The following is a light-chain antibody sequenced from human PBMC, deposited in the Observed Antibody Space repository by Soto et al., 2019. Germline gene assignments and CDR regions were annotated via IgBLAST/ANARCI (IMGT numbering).Light chain of an antibody. V-gene: IGKV3-11*01. J-gene: IGKJ5*01. CDR1: QSVSSN. CDR2: DAS. Sequence: EIVMTQSPATLSVSPGERATLSCRASQSVSSNLAWYQQKPGHAPRLLIYDASNRATGIPARFSGSGSGTDFTLTISSLEPEDFAVYYCQQRSNWPTFGQGTRLEIK. CDR3: QQRSNWPT.